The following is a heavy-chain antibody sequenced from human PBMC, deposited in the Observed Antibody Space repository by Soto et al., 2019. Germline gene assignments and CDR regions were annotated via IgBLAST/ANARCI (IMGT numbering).Heavy chain of an antibody. CDR2: IIAIFGKA. J-gene: IGHJ6*02. CDR3: ARDHSGSYAYSDFSMDV. V-gene: IGHV1-69*05. D-gene: IGHD1-26*01. CDR1: GDTFRSYA. Sequence: SVKVSCKASGDTFRSYAISWVRQAPGQGLEWMGGIIAIFGKANYAQKFQGRVTITTEKSTSTAYMELRSLRSDDTAVYYCARDHSGSYAYSDFSMDVWGQGTTVTVSS.